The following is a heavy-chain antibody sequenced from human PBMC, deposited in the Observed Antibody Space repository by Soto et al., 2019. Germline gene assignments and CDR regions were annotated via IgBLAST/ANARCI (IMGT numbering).Heavy chain of an antibody. V-gene: IGHV3-33*01. D-gene: IGHD6-19*01. J-gene: IGHJ5*02. Sequence: GGSLRLSCAASGFTFSSYGMHWVRQAPGKGLEWVAVIWYDGSNKYYADSVKGRFTISRDNSKNTLYLQMNSLRAEDTAVYYCARDGIPIAVAGTWFDPWGQGTLVTVSS. CDR2: IWYDGSNK. CDR3: ARDGIPIAVAGTWFDP. CDR1: GFTFSSYG.